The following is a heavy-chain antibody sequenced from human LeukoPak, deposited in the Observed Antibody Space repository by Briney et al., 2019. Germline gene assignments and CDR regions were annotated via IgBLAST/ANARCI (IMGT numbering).Heavy chain of an antibody. CDR2: IYYSGST. J-gene: IGHJ2*01. Sequence: SETLSLTCTVSGGSISSYYWSWIRQPPGKGLEWIGYIYYSGSTNYNPSLKSRVTISVDTSKNQFSLKLSSVTAADTAVYYCARAPYGEGYFDLWGRGTLVTVSS. CDR3: ARAPYGEGYFDL. V-gene: IGHV4-59*01. CDR1: GGSISSYY. D-gene: IGHD4-17*01.